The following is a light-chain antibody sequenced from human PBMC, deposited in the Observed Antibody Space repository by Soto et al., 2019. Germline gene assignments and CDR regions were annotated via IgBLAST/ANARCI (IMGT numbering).Light chain of an antibody. J-gene: IGKJ1*01. CDR3: QEYYSYART. CDR1: QGISSY. V-gene: IGKV1-8*01. CDR2: AAS. Sequence: AIRMTQSPSSFSASTGDRVTITCRASQGISSYLAWYQQKPGKAPKLLIYAASTLQSGVPSRFSGSGPGTDFTLTISCLQSADFASYYCQEYYSYARTFGQGTKVDI.